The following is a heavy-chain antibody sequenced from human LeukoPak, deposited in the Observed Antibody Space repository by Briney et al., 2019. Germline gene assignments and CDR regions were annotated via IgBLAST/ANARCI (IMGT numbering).Heavy chain of an antibody. J-gene: IGHJ4*02. CDR3: TTDVRITMIVVVPLDY. CDR2: IKSKTDGGTT. CDR1: GFTFNNAW. Sequence: GGSLRLSCAASGFTFNNAWMSGVRQAPGKGLEWVGRIKSKTDGGTTDYAAPVKGRFTISRDDSKNTLYLQMNSLKTEDTAVSYCTTDVRITMIVVVPLDYWGQGTLVTVSS. V-gene: IGHV3-15*01. D-gene: IGHD3-22*01.